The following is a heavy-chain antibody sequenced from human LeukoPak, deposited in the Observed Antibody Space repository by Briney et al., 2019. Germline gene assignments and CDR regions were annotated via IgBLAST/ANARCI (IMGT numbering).Heavy chain of an antibody. Sequence: QPGGSLRLSCAASGFAFSNYWMSWVRQAPGKGLEWVANMKPDGSEKYYDSVRGRFTISRDNAKNSLYLQMNSLRAEDTAVYYCARDWYYYDSSGYMRRADYWGQGTLVTVSP. V-gene: IGHV3-7*01. D-gene: IGHD3-22*01. CDR3: ARDWYYYDSSGYMRRADY. CDR2: MKPDGSEK. J-gene: IGHJ4*02. CDR1: GFAFSNYW.